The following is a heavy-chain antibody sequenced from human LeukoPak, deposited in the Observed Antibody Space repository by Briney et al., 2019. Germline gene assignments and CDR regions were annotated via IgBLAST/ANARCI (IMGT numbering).Heavy chain of an antibody. CDR2: IYYSGST. V-gene: IGHV4-39*07. CDR1: GGSISSSSYY. J-gene: IGHJ5*02. D-gene: IGHD6-19*01. CDR3: ARDTEMYSSGWYALFDP. Sequence: PSETLSLTCTVSGGSISSSSYYWGWIRQPPGKGLEWIGSIYYSGSTYYNPSLKSRVTISVDTSKNQFSLKLSSVIAADTAVYYCARDTEMYSSGWYALFDPWGQGTLVTVSS.